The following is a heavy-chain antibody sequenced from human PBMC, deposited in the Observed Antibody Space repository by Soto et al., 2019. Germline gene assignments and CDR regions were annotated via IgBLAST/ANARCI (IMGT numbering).Heavy chain of an antibody. V-gene: IGHV4-61*01. CDR3: ATIGIVGATSVDY. D-gene: IGHD1-26*01. CDR1: GGSVTSTSYY. CDR2: ISTSGST. Sequence: SETLSLTCTVSGGSVTSTSYYWSWIRQPPGKGLEWIGYISTSGSTNYNPSLKSRVTISVHTSKNQFSLKLSSVTAADTAVYYCATIGIVGATSVDYWGQVTLVTVSS. J-gene: IGHJ4*02.